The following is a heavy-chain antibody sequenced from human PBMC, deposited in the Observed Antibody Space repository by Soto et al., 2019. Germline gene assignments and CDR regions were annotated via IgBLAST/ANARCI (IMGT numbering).Heavy chain of an antibody. J-gene: IGHJ4*02. CDR2: INPSGGST. Sequence: ASVKVSCKASGYTFTSYYMHWVRQAPGQGLEWMGIINPSGGSTSYAQKFQGRVTMTRDTSTSTVYMELSSLRSEDTEVYSCQRYLRDGYKSPTGYWGQGTLVTVSS. V-gene: IGHV1-46*01. D-gene: IGHD6-25*01. CDR3: QRYLRDGYKSPTGY. CDR1: GYTFTSYY.